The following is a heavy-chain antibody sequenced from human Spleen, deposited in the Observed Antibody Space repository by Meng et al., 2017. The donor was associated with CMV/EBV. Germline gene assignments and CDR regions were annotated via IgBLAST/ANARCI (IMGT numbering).Heavy chain of an antibody. D-gene: IGHD3-3*01. V-gene: IGHV3-48*04. Sequence: GESLKISCAASGFTFSSYAMHWVRQAPGKGLEWVSYISSSGSTIYYADSVKGRFTISRDNAKNSLYLQMNSLRAEDTAVYYCARGGYDFWSGYPPGAFDIWGQGTMVTVSS. CDR3: ARGGYDFWSGYPPGAFDI. CDR2: ISSSGSTI. J-gene: IGHJ3*02. CDR1: GFTFSSYA.